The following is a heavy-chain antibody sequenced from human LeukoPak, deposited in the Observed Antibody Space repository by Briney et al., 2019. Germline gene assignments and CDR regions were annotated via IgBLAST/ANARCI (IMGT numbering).Heavy chain of an antibody. D-gene: IGHD4-17*01. CDR1: GYSFTSYW. J-gene: IGHJ4*02. Sequence: GESLKIPCRGSGYSFTSYWIGWVRQMPGKGLEWMGIIYPGDSDTRYSPSFQGQVTISADKSISTAYLQWSSLKASDTAMYYCARQSTVTTIDYWGQGTLVTVSS. CDR3: ARQSTVTTIDY. V-gene: IGHV5-51*01. CDR2: IYPGDSDT.